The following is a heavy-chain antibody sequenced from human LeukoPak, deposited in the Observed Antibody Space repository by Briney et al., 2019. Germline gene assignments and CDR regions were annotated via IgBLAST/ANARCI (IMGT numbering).Heavy chain of an antibody. V-gene: IGHV3-13*01. CDR1: GFTLGSYD. D-gene: IGHD1-1*01. J-gene: IGHJ4*02. CDR3: VRESRPGGAMGLYHNLDY. CDR2: IGTAGDT. Sequence: GGSLRLSCVASGFTLGSYDMHWVRQATGKGLEWVSTIGTAGDTYYADSVKGRFNVSRDNTKNLLFLEMNNLRGDDTAIYYCVRESRPGGAMGLYHNLDYWGQGTLVAVSS.